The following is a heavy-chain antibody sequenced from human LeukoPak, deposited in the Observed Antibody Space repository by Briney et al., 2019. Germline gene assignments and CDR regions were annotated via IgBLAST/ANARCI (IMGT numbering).Heavy chain of an antibody. Sequence: PGGSLRLSCAASAFTCSSYAMHWVRQAPGKGLEWVAVISYDGSNKYYADSVKGRFTISRDNSKNTLYLQMNSLRAEDTAVYYCARSFRSSSGYLCDYWGQGPLVTVSS. CDR1: AFTCSSYA. V-gene: IGHV3-30-3*01. D-gene: IGHD3-22*01. CDR2: ISYDGSNK. J-gene: IGHJ4*02. CDR3: ARSFRSSSGYLCDY.